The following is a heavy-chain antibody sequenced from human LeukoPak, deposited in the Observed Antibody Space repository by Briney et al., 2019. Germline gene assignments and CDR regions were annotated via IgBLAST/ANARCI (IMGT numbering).Heavy chain of an antibody. J-gene: IGHJ5*02. Sequence: SGPTLVKPTQTLTLTRTFSGFSLSTSGVGVGWIRQPPGKALEWLALIYWDDDKRYSPSLKSRLTITKDTSKNQVVLTMTNMDPVDTATYYCAHTRTQLLWFTTNSKYNWFDPWGQGTLVTVSS. CDR3: AHTRTQLLWFTTNSKYNWFDP. V-gene: IGHV2-5*02. CDR2: IYWDDDK. D-gene: IGHD3-10*01. CDR1: GFSLSTSGVG.